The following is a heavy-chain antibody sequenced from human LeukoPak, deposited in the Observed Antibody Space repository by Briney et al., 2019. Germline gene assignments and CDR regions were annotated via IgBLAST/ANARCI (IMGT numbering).Heavy chain of an antibody. CDR3: ATAPDDSSGYYSFDY. V-gene: IGHV1-24*01. D-gene: IGHD3-22*01. J-gene: IGHJ4*02. Sequence: ASVKVSCKVSGYTLTELSMHWVRQAPGKGLEWMRGFDPEDGETIYAQKFQGRVTMTEDTSTDTAYMELSSLRSEDTAVYYCATAPDDSSGYYSFDYWGQGTLVTVSS. CDR2: FDPEDGET. CDR1: GYTLTELS.